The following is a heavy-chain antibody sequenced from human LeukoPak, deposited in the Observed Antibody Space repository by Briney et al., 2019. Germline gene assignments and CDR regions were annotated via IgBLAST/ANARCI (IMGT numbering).Heavy chain of an antibody. CDR2: INHSGSI. Sequence: SETLSLTCAVYGGSFSGYYWSWIRQPPGKGLEWIGEINHSGSINYNPSLKSRVTISVDTSKNQFSLKLSSVIAADTAVCYCARALVPRRGGYFDYWGQGTLVTVSS. J-gene: IGHJ4*02. V-gene: IGHV4-34*01. D-gene: IGHD2-2*01. CDR1: GGSFSGYY. CDR3: ARALVPRRGGYFDY.